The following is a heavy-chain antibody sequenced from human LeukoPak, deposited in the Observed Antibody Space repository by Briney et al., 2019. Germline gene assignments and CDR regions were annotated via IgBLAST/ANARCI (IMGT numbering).Heavy chain of an antibody. J-gene: IGHJ4*02. D-gene: IGHD6-25*01. CDR2: VHLDGRT. V-gene: IGHV4-4*02. Sequence: KTSETLSLTCDLSGGSVTSTNWWTWFRQPPGKGLAWIGEVHLDGRTNYNPSLTSRLVMSAVLPENHISLKLTSVTAADTAVYYCAREGGFSRPLDYSGQGTLVTVSS. CDR1: GGSVTSTNW. CDR3: AREGGFSRPLDY.